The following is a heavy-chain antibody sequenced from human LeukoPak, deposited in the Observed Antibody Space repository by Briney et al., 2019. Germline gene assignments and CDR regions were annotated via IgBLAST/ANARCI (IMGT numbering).Heavy chain of an antibody. V-gene: IGHV3-48*01. CDR1: GFTFSSYS. J-gene: IGHJ4*02. D-gene: IGHD3-22*01. CDR3: ASFYYYESSGYYQSDY. Sequence: GGSLRLSRAASGFTFSSYSMNWVRQAPGKGLEWVSYIGSSSSTIYYADSVKGRFTISRDNAKNSLYLQMNSLRAEDTAVYYCASFYYYESSGYYQSDYWGQGTLVTVSS. CDR2: IGSSSSTI.